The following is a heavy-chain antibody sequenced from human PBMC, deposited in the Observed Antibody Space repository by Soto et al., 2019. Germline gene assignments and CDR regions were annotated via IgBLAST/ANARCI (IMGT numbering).Heavy chain of an antibody. V-gene: IGHV4-59*01. D-gene: IGHD2-15*01. CDR3: AGRGYCSGGSCGIEYFQH. Sequence: SETLSLTCTVSGGSISSYYWSWIRQPPGKGLEWIGYIYYSGSTNYNPSLKSRVTISVDTSKNQFSLKLGSVTAADTAVYYCAGRGYCSGGSCGIEYFQHWGQGTLVTVSS. CDR1: GGSISSYY. CDR2: IYYSGST. J-gene: IGHJ1*01.